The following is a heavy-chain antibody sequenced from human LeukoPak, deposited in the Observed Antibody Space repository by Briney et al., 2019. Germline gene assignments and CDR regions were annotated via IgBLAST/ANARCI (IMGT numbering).Heavy chain of an antibody. V-gene: IGHV3-7*01. Sequence: GGSLRLSCAASGFTFSSYWMSWVRQAPGKGLEWVANIKQDGSEKYYVDSVKGRFTISRDNAKNSLYLQMNSLRAEDTAVYYCARARGGPPANDAFDIWGQGTMVTVSS. CDR2: IKQDGSEK. D-gene: IGHD2-2*01. J-gene: IGHJ3*02. CDR3: ARARGGPPANDAFDI. CDR1: GFTFSSYW.